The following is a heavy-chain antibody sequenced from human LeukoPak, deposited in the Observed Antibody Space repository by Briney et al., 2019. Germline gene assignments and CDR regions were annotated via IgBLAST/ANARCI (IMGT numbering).Heavy chain of an antibody. CDR3: ARDIRPHGAFDI. Sequence: GGSLRLSCAASGFTFSTYAMSWVRQAPGKGLEWVSSISSSSSYIYYADSVKGRFTISRDNAKNSLYLQMNSLRAEDTAVYYCARDIRPHGAFDIWGQGTMVTVSS. J-gene: IGHJ3*02. V-gene: IGHV3-21*01. CDR1: GFTFSTYA. D-gene: IGHD2-2*02. CDR2: ISSSSSYI.